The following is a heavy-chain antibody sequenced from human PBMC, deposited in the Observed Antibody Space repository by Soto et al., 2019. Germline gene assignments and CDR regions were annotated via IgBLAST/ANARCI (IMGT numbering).Heavy chain of an antibody. J-gene: IGHJ4*02. CDR1: GFTFSSYA. CDR2: ISYDGSNK. CDR3: ARDPTTVITLYYFDY. V-gene: IGHV3-30-3*01. Sequence: QVQLVESGGGVVQPGRSLRLSCAASGFTFSSYAMHWVRQAPGKGLEWVAVISYDGSNKYYADSVKGRFTISRDNSKNTLYLQMNSLRAEDTAVYYCARDPTTVITLYYFDYWGQGTLVTVSS. D-gene: IGHD4-4*01.